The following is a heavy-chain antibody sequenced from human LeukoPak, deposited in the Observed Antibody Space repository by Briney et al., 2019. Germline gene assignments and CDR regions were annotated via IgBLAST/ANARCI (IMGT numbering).Heavy chain of an antibody. V-gene: IGHV3-48*03. Sequence: GSRTLSCAASGFTFSSYAVNWVRQAPGKGLEWVSYISSSGGTIYYADSVKGRFTISRDNAKNSLYLQMNSLRAEDTAVYYCASGTTPAAGGYWGQGT. CDR3: ASGTTPAAGGY. CDR1: GFTFSSYA. D-gene: IGHD1/OR15-1a*01. CDR2: ISSSGGTI. J-gene: IGHJ4*02.